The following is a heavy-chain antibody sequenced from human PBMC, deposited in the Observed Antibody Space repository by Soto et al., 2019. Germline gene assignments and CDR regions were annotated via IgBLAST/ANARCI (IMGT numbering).Heavy chain of an antibody. CDR1: GGSISSGGYY. CDR3: ARDVGAASKIAAAGVIDY. J-gene: IGHJ4*02. D-gene: IGHD6-13*01. CDR2: IYYSGST. V-gene: IGHV4-31*03. Sequence: QVQLQESGPGLVKPSQTLSLTCTVSGGSISSGGYYWSWIRQHPGKGLEWIGYIYYSGSTYYNPSLKSRVTISVDTSKNQFSLKLSSVIAADTAVYYCARDVGAASKIAAAGVIDYWGQGTLVTVSS.